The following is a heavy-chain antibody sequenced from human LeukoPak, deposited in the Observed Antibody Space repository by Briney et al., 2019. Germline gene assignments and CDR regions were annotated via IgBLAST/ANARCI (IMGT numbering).Heavy chain of an antibody. CDR2: IRGSDDST. CDR1: GFTFSTYA. V-gene: IGHV3-23*01. CDR3: AKLRSGGPAAGNY. D-gene: IGHD6-13*01. Sequence: TGGSLRLACAASGFTFSTYAMSWVRQAPGKGLDWVSTIRGSDDSTYYADSVKGRFTISRDNSKNTVYLQMNSLRAEDTAVYYCAKLRSGGPAAGNYWGQGTLVTVSS. J-gene: IGHJ4*02.